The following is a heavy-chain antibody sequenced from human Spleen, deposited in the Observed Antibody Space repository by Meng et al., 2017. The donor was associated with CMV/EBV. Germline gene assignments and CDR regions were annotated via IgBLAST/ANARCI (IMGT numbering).Heavy chain of an antibody. CDR3: AHRDYCSGGTCTFDY. D-gene: IGHD2-15*01. CDR2: IYWDDDK. Sequence: QITLKESVPTLVKLTQTLTLTCTFSGFSLSTSGVGVGWIRQPPGKALEWLALIYWDDDKRYSPSLKSRLTITKDTSKNQVVLTMTNMDPVDTATYYCAHRDYCSGGTCTFDYWGQGILVTVSS. J-gene: IGHJ4*02. CDR1: GFSLSTSGVG. V-gene: IGHV2-5*02.